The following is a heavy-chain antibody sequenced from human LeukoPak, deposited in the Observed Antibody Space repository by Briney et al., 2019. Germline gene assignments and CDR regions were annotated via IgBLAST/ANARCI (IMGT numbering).Heavy chain of an antibody. Sequence: SETLSLTCTVSGGSISSYYWSWIRQPPGKGLEWIGYIYYSGSTNYNPSLKSRVTISVDTSKNRFSLKLSSVTAADTAVYYCARLRRDSFDYWGQGTLVTVSS. J-gene: IGHJ4*02. CDR1: GGSISSYY. CDR2: IYYSGST. D-gene: IGHD5-12*01. V-gene: IGHV4-59*01. CDR3: ARLRRDSFDY.